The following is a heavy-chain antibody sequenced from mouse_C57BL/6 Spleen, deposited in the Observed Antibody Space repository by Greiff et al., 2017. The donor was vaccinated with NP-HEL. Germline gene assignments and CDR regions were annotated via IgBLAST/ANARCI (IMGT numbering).Heavy chain of an antibody. Sequence: QVQLQQSGAELVRPGTSVKVSCTASGYAFTNYLIEWVKQRPGQGLEWIGVINPGSGGTNYNEKFKGKATLTADKSSSTAYMQLSSLTSEDSAVYFCARSRLLRYYFDYWGQGTTLTVSS. CDR2: INPGSGGT. J-gene: IGHJ2*01. D-gene: IGHD1-1*01. V-gene: IGHV1-54*01. CDR1: GYAFTNYL. CDR3: ARSRLLRYYFDY.